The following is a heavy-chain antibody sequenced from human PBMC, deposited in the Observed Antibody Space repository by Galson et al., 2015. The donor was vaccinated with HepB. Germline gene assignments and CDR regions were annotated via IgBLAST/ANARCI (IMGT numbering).Heavy chain of an antibody. D-gene: IGHD1-7*01. V-gene: IGHV1-18*01. CDR2: VSGYDGSA. CDR1: GYDFNKYG. Sequence: CKASGYDFNKYGLSWVRQAPGQGLEWMGWVSGYDGSANYAPKFQGRVTMTTQKSTGTAFMEMRRLRSDDTAVYYCARDSRLELQLNNYYSYGMDVWGQGTAVIVS. CDR3: ARDSRLELQLNNYYSYGMDV. J-gene: IGHJ6*02.